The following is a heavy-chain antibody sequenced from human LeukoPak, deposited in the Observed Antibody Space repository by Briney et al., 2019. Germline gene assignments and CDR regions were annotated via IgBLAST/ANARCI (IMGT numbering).Heavy chain of an antibody. CDR2: ISWNSGSI. CDR3: AKGASSSRINWFDP. D-gene: IGHD6-13*01. V-gene: IGHV3-9*01. CDR1: GFTFDDYA. Sequence: GGSLRLSCAASGFTFDDYAMHWVRQAPGKGLEWVSGISWNSGSIGYADSVKGRFTISRDNSKNTLYLQMNSLRAEDTAVYYCAKGASSSRINWFDPWGQGTLVTVSS. J-gene: IGHJ5*02.